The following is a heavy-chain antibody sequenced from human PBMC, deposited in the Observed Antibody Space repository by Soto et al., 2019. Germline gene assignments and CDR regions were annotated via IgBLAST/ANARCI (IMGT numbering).Heavy chain of an antibody. CDR1: GGSISSGGYY. Sequence: SETLSLTCTVSGGSISSGGYYWSWIRQHPGKGLEWIGYIYYSGSTYYNPSLRSRVTISVDTTKNQFSLKLSSVTAADTAVYYCARGVWFDPWGQGTLVTVSS. J-gene: IGHJ5*02. CDR3: ARGVWFDP. V-gene: IGHV4-31*03. CDR2: IYYSGST.